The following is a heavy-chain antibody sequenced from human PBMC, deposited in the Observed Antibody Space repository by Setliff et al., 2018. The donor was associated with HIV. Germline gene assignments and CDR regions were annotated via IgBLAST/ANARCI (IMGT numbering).Heavy chain of an antibody. CDR2: IDSSGTT. CDR3: ARDRHSSGLGSYGP. J-gene: IGHJ5*02. CDR1: GGSFGVYR. Sequence: SETLSLTCTISGGSFGVYRWSWIRQSAGRGLEWIGRIDSSGTTDYKPSLKGRVAISVDTSRNQFSLRVTSVTAAATAVYFCARDRHSSGLGSYGPWGPGILVTVSS. D-gene: IGHD3-10*01. V-gene: IGHV4-4*07.